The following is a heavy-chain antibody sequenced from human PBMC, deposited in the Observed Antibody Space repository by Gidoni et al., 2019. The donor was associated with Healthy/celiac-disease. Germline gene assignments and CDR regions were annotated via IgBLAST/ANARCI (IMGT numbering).Heavy chain of an antibody. D-gene: IGHD3-10*01. CDR1: GGSFSGYY. CDR3: ARAVVRGVIMAPYYYGMDV. CDR2: INHSGST. J-gene: IGHJ6*02. Sequence: QVQLQQWGAGLLKPSETLSLTCAVYGGSFSGYYWSWIRQPPGKGLEWIWEINHSGSTNYNPSLKSRVTISVDTSKNQFSLKLSSVTAADTAVYYCARAVVRGVIMAPYYYGMDVWGQGTTVTVSS. V-gene: IGHV4-34*01.